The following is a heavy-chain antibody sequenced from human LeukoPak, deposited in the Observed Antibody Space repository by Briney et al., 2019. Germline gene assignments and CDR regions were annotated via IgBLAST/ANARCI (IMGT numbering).Heavy chain of an antibody. V-gene: IGHV3-30*02. J-gene: IGHJ6*03. D-gene: IGHD3-10*01. Sequence: GGSLRLSCTASEFSLKNYGMHWVRQAPGKGLEWVAFIRFDGSSKYSADSVKGRFTISRDNSKNTLYLQISSLRPDDTAVYYCAKDWGLGDSSIYCMDVWGNGTTVIVSS. CDR2: IRFDGSSK. CDR1: EFSLKNYG. CDR3: AKDWGLGDSSIYCMDV.